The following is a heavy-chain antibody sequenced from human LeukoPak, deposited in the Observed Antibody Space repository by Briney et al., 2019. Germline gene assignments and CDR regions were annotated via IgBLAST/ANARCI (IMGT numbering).Heavy chain of an antibody. Sequence: PGGSLRLSCAAPGFIFSDYYMSWIRQAPGKGLEFVSYISSDGTANYYADSVWGRFTISGDNAQNSVYLEMTNLRAEDTAVYYCVREFWYRFDNWGQGTVVTVSS. CDR1: GFIFSDYY. J-gene: IGHJ4*02. V-gene: IGHV3-11*04. CDR3: VREFWYRFDN. D-gene: IGHD6-13*01. CDR2: ISSDGTAN.